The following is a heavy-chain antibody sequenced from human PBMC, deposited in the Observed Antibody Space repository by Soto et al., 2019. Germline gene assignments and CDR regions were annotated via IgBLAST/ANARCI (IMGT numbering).Heavy chain of an antibody. CDR3: ARVYGYYYYYMDV. V-gene: IGHV1-8*01. J-gene: IGHJ6*03. CDR1: GSSLTDNG. Sequence: QAYLEQSGAGVKKPGASVKVSCKASGSSLTDNGITWVRQASGQGLEYVGWISPDSGKTDYAQKFQGRVTMTRDTSINTVYMELSSLRSDDTAVYYCARVYGYYYYYMDVWGKGTTVTVSS. CDR2: ISPDSGKT. D-gene: IGHD2-8*01.